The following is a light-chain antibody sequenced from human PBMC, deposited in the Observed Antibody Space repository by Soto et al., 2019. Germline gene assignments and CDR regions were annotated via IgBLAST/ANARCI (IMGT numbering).Light chain of an antibody. CDR1: QSVSSSH. Sequence: EIVLTQSPGTLSLSPGERATLSCRASQSVSSSHLAWYQQKPGQAPRLLIYDASNRATGIPARFSGSGSGTDFTLTISSLEPADFAVYYCQQRSNWPLTFGGGTKVDIK. CDR2: DAS. CDR3: QQRSNWPLT. V-gene: IGKV3D-20*02. J-gene: IGKJ4*01.